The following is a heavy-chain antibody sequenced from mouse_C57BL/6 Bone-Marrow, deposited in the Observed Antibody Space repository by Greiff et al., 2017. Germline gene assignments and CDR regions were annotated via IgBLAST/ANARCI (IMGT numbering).Heavy chain of an antibody. CDR1: GYTFTDYY. V-gene: IGHV1-26*01. CDR2: INPNNGGT. D-gene: IGHD3-2*02. CDR3: ARSPRQLRLRDHCDY. Sequence: VQLQPSGPELVKPGASVKISCKASGYTFTDYYMNWVKQSHGKSLEWIGDINPNNGGTSYNQKFKGKATLTVDKSSSTAYMELRSLTSEDSAVYYCARSPRQLRLRDHCDYWGQGTTLTVSS. J-gene: IGHJ2*01.